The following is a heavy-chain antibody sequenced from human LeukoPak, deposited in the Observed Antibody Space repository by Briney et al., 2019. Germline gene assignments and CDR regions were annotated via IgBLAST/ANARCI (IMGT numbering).Heavy chain of an antibody. V-gene: IGHV4-39*02. CDR1: GGSISSSSYY. D-gene: IGHD5-18*01. CDR3: ARDPAMAMVKSPGFTSWSY. CDR2: IYYSGST. Sequence: PSETLSLTCTVSGGSISSSSYYWGWMRQPPGKGLGWIVNIYYSGSTDYNLSPMSRLTISVDTSKNHFSLTLSSVTAADTAVYYCARDPAMAMVKSPGFTSWSYWGQGTLVTVSS. J-gene: IGHJ4*02.